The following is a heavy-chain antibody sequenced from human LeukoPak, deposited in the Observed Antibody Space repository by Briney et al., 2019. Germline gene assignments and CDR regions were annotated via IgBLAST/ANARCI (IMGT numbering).Heavy chain of an antibody. V-gene: IGHV3-48*02. CDR2: ISTTGTTI. J-gene: IGHJ6*02. D-gene: IGHD6-13*01. CDR1: GFTFSAYH. Sequence: GGSLRLSCAASGFTFSAYHINWVRQAPGKGLEWISYISTTGTTIHYADSVKGRFAISRDNAKSSLYLQMNSLRDEDTAVYYCARDLGYSSSWYQTPGYYGMDVWDQGTTVTVSS. CDR3: ARDLGYSSSWYQTPGYYGMDV.